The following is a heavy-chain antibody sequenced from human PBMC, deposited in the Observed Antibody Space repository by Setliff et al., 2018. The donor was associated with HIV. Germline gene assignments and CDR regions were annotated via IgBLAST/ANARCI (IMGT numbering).Heavy chain of an antibody. CDR3: ARDKAAAGKIEYFQH. Sequence: SLRLSCVASGFTFDDYGMSWVRQVPGKGLEWVSGINWNGGSTGYADSVKGRFTISRDNAKNSLYLQMNSLRAEDTALYYCARDKAAAGKIEYFQHWGQGTLVTVST. J-gene: IGHJ1*01. CDR2: INWNGGST. V-gene: IGHV3-20*04. CDR1: GFTFDDYG. D-gene: IGHD6-13*01.